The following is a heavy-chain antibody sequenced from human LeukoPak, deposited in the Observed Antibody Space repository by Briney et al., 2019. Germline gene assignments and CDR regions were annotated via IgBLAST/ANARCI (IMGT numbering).Heavy chain of an antibody. CDR3: ARESAAPAGYFDY. D-gene: IGHD6-6*01. Sequence: ASVKVSCKASGYTFTTHDLTWVRQATGQGLEWMGWMNPGSGDTAYAQKFQGRVTMTRDTSISTAYMELSRLRSDDTAVYYCARESAAPAGYFDYWGQGTLVTVSS. CDR2: MNPGSGDT. V-gene: IGHV1-8*01. CDR1: GYTFTTHD. J-gene: IGHJ4*02.